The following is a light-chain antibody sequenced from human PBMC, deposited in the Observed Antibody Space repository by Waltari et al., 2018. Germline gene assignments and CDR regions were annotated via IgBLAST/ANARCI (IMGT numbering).Light chain of an antibody. CDR1: SGHSSNI. Sequence: QLVLTQSPSASASLGASVKLTCTLDSGHSSNIVAWLQQQPEAGPRYLMKINSDGSHRKGEEIRDRFSGSSSGAERYLTISSVQSEDEAEYYCQTGGHGTWVFGGGTKLTVL. CDR3: QTGGHGTWV. CDR2: INSDGSH. V-gene: IGLV4-69*01. J-gene: IGLJ3*02.